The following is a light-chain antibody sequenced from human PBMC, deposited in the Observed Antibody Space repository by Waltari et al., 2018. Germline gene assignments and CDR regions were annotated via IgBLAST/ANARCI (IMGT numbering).Light chain of an antibody. V-gene: IGLV1-44*01. Sequence: QTVLTQPPSASGTPGQRVTISCSGSSSNIGSNLVNWYQQLPGTAPKLLVYRKNQRPSGVPDRFSGSKSGTSASLAISGLQSEDEADYYCAAWDDSLSGKVFGGGTKLTVL. J-gene: IGLJ3*02. CDR2: RKN. CDR1: SSNIGSNL. CDR3: AAWDDSLSGKV.